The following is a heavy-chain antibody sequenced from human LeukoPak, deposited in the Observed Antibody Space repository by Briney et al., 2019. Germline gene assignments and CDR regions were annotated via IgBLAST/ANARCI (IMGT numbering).Heavy chain of an antibody. D-gene: IGHD2-15*01. CDR1: GITFRNYG. CDR3: ATDRATQYFDY. Sequence: PGGSLRLSCAASGITFRNYGMHWVRQAPGKGLEWVAFIWYDGSNKYYADSVKGRFTISRDNSRNTLFLQMNSLRVEDTAVYHCATDRATQYFDYWGQGTLVSVPS. J-gene: IGHJ4*02. CDR2: IWYDGSNK. V-gene: IGHV3-30*02.